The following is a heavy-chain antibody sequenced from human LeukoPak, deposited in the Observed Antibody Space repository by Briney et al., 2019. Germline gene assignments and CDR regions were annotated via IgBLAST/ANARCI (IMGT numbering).Heavy chain of an antibody. V-gene: IGHV4-59*12. CDR3: ARGPYYYDSSGHFDY. Sequence: PSETLSLTCTVSGGSIRAYYWSWIRQPPGKGLEWIGYVYYTGSTNYNPSLKSRVTTSVDTSKNQFSLKLSSVTAADTAVYYCARGPYYYDSSGHFDYWGQGTLVTVSS. D-gene: IGHD3-22*01. CDR2: VYYTGST. J-gene: IGHJ4*02. CDR1: GGSIRAYY.